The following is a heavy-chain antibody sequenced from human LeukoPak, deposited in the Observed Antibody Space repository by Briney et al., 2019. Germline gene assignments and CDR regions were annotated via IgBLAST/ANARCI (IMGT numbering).Heavy chain of an antibody. CDR2: IGTAGDT. Sequence: GGSLRLSCAASGFTFSSYDMHWVRQVTGKGLEWVSAIGTAGDTYYPGSVKGRFTISRENAKNSLYLQMNSVRAGDTAVYYCAREALSLGYDSNGVDAFDIWGQGTMVTVSS. CDR3: AREALSLGYDSNGVDAFDI. CDR1: GFTFSSYD. J-gene: IGHJ3*02. D-gene: IGHD3-22*01. V-gene: IGHV3-13*01.